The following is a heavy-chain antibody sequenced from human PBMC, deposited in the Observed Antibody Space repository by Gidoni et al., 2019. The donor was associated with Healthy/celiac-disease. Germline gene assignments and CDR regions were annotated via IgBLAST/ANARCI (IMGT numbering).Heavy chain of an antibody. Sequence: QVQLVESGGGVVQPGRSLRLSGAEAGCTVSSYGMNWVRQAPGKGLEWVAVIWYDESIKYSADSVKGRFTISRDNSKHTLYLQMNSLRAEDTAVYYCARDWYSSSWYLFDYWGQGTLVTVSS. CDR2: IWYDESIK. CDR1: GCTVSSYG. V-gene: IGHV3-33*01. D-gene: IGHD6-13*01. CDR3: ARDWYSSSWYLFDY. J-gene: IGHJ4*02.